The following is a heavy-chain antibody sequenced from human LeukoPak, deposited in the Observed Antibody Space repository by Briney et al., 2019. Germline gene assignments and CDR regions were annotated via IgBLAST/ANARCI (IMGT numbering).Heavy chain of an antibody. V-gene: IGHV4-30-4*01. D-gene: IGHD3-10*01. CDR2: IYYSGST. CDR3: ARVWFGEPYFDY. Sequence: SETLSLTCTVPGGSISSGDYFWSWIRQPPGKGLEWIGYIYYSGSTYYNPSLKSRVTISVDTSKNQFSLKLSSVTAADTAVYYCARVWFGEPYFDYWGQGTLVTVSS. J-gene: IGHJ4*02. CDR1: GGSISSGDYF.